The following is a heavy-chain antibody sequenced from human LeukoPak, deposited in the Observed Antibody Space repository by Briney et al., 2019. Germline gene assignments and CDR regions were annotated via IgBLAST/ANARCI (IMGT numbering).Heavy chain of an antibody. CDR2: ISGSGGST. CDR1: GFTFSNYA. D-gene: IGHD2-21*02. V-gene: IGHV3-23*01. CDR3: AKDVMVTTRGPFDY. Sequence: GGSLRLSCAASGFTFSNYAMSWVRQAPGKGLEWVSGISGSGGSTYYADSVKGRFTISRDNSKNTLYLQMNSLRAEDTAVYYCAKDVMVTTRGPFDYWGQGTLVTVSS. J-gene: IGHJ4*02.